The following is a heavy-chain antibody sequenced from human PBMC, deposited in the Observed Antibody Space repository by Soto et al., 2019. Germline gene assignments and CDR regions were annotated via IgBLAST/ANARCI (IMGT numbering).Heavy chain of an antibody. J-gene: IGHJ5*02. Sequence: PSETLSLTCTVSGGSISSSSYYWGWIRQPPGKGLEWIGSIYYSGSTYYNPSLKSRVTISVDTSKNHFSLKLDSVTAADTALYYCSRRAPEGFDPWGQGTLVTVSS. CDR2: IYYSGST. CDR1: GGSISSSSYY. V-gene: IGHV4-39*02. CDR3: SRRAPEGFDP.